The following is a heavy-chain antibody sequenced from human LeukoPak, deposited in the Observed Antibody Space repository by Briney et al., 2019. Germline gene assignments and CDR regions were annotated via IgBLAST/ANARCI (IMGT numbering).Heavy chain of an antibody. Sequence: ASVKVSCKASGYSFTDHFIHWVRQAPGQGLEWVGWINPTSGGTNFAQRFQGRVTMTRDTSISTAYMELSRLRSDDTAVYYCARTFCSGGSCYGNWFDPWGQGTLVIVSS. CDR2: INPTSGGT. V-gene: IGHV1-2*02. J-gene: IGHJ5*02. D-gene: IGHD2-15*01. CDR3: ARTFCSGGSCYGNWFDP. CDR1: GYSFTDHF.